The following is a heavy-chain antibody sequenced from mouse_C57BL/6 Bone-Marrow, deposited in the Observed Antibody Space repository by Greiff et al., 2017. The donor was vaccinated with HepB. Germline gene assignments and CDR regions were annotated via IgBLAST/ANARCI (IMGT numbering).Heavy chain of an antibody. Sequence: QVQLQQSGAELARPGASVKLSCKASGYTFTSYGISWVKQRTGQGLEWIGEIYPRSGNTYYNEKFKGKATLTADKSSSTAYMELRSLTSEDSAVYFCASYGSSYRFAYWGQGTLVTDSA. CDR3: ASYGSSYRFAY. J-gene: IGHJ3*01. CDR2: IYPRSGNT. D-gene: IGHD1-1*01. CDR1: GYTFTSYG. V-gene: IGHV1-81*01.